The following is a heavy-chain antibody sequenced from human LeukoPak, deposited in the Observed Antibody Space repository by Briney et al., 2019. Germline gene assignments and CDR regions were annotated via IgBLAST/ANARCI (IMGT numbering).Heavy chain of an antibody. CDR2: IKSKTDGATT. V-gene: IGHV3-15*01. Sequence: NAGGSLRLSCAASGFTFSDAWMSWVRQAPGKGLEWVGRIKSKTDGATTDYAAPVKGRFTISRDDSKNTLYLQMNSLKTEDTAVYYCSTGLSYWGQGTLVTVSS. J-gene: IGHJ4*02. CDR1: GFTFSDAW. D-gene: IGHD3-16*01. CDR3: STGLSY.